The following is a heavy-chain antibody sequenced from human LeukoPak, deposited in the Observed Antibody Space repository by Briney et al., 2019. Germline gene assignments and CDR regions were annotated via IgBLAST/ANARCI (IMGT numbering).Heavy chain of an antibody. CDR1: GGSISSYY. D-gene: IGHD6-19*01. CDR3: ARHQAAGTLFDY. J-gene: IGHJ4*02. V-gene: IGHV4-59*08. CDR2: IYYSGST. Sequence: SETLSLTCTVSGGSISSYYWSWIRQPPGKGLEWIGFIYYSGSTNYNPSLKSRVTISVDTSKNQFSLTLSSVTAADTAMYYCARHQAAGTLFDYWGQGTLVTVSS.